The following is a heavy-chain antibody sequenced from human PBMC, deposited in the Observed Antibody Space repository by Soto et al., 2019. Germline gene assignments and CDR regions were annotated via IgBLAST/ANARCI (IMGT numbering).Heavy chain of an antibody. J-gene: IGHJ6*02. CDR2: IYYSGST. CDR1: GGSISSGGYY. CDR3: ARDSRYRAAAGTYYYYGMDV. Sequence: QVQLQESGPGLVKPSQTLSLTCTVSGGSISSGGYYWSWIRQHPGKGLEWIGYIYYSGSTYYNPSIKSRVTISVDTSKNQFSLKLSSVTAADTAVYYCARDSRYRAAAGTYYYYGMDVWGQGTTVTVSS. V-gene: IGHV4-31*03. D-gene: IGHD6-13*01.